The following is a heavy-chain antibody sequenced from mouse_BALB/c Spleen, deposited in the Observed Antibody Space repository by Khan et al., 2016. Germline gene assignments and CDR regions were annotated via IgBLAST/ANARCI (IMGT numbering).Heavy chain of an antibody. CDR2: ISYSGST. CDR3: ARYYYGSRYYFDY. J-gene: IGHJ2*01. Sequence: EVQLQESGPGLVKPSQSLSLTCTVTGYSITSDYAWNWIRQFPGNKLEWMGYISYSGSTSYNPSLKSRISIPRDPSKNQFFLQLNSVTTEDTATYYCARYYYGSRYYFDYWGQGTTLTVSS. D-gene: IGHD1-1*01. CDR1: GYSITSDYA. V-gene: IGHV3-2*02.